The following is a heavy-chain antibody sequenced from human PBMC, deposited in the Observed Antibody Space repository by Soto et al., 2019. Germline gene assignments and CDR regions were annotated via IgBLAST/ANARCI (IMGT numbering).Heavy chain of an antibody. CDR2: IRSKAYGGTT. J-gene: IGHJ3*02. CDR1: GFTFGDYA. CDR3: TRDPPLYYDILTGYFADAFDI. D-gene: IGHD3-9*01. Sequence: GGSLRLSCTASGFTFGDYAMSWFRQAPGKGLEWVGFIRSKAYGGTTEYAASVKGRFTISRDDSKSIAYLQMNSLKTEDTAVYYCTRDPPLYYDILTGYFADAFDIWGQGTMVTVSS. V-gene: IGHV3-49*03.